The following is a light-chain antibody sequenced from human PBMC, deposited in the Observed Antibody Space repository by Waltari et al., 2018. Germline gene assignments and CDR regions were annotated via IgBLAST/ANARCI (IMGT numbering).Light chain of an antibody. CDR3: QQYNNWPPL. CDR1: QSVSSN. J-gene: IGKJ1*01. Sequence: IVMTQSPATLSVSPGERATLSCRVSQSVSSNLAWYQQKPGQAPRLLIYGASTRATGLPVRFSGSGSGTEFTLTISSLQSEDFAVYYCQQYNNWPPLFGQGTKVEIK. V-gene: IGKV3-15*01. CDR2: GAS.